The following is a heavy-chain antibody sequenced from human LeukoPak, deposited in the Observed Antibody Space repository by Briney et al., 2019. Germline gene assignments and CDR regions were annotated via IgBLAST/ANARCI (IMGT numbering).Heavy chain of an antibody. Sequence: SETLSLTCAVSGGSISSSNWWSWIRQPPGKGLEWIGYIYYTGNTNYNLSLKSRVNISVDTSRNQFSLKLSSMTAADTAVYYCARVLHPQSSSWFIDYWGQGVPVTVSS. CDR1: GGSISSSNW. D-gene: IGHD6-13*01. CDR3: ARVLHPQSSSWFIDY. J-gene: IGHJ4*02. CDR2: IYYTGNT. V-gene: IGHV4-4*02.